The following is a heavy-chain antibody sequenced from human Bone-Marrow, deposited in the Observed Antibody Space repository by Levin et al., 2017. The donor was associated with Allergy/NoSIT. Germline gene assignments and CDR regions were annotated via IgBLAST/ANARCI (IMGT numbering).Heavy chain of an antibody. CDR1: GYPFTNYF. CDR3: VRSRSFYFDN. Sequence: GESLKISCKPSGYPFTNYFLAWVRQAPGQGPEWMGWVNPDTGDTDYAQKFQGRITMTRDTSISTAFMELRGLRSDDTAVYYCVRSRSFYFDNWGQGTLVTVSS. CDR2: VNPDTGDT. J-gene: IGHJ4*02. D-gene: IGHD3-16*02. V-gene: IGHV1-2*02.